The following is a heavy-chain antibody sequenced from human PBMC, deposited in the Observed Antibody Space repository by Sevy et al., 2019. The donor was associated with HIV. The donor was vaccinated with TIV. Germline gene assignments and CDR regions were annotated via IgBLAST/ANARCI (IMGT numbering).Heavy chain of an antibody. J-gene: IGHJ4*02. CDR1: GHTLTALS. Sequence: ASVKVSCKVSGHTLTALSIHWVRQAPGKGLEWMGGFDPEGGETFYAQTFQGRVTMTEDTSTDTAYMDLSSLTSEDTAVYYCARDRNYYGSGRSFDSWGQGTLVTVSS. D-gene: IGHD3-10*01. CDR2: FDPEGGET. V-gene: IGHV1-24*01. CDR3: ARDRNYYGSGRSFDS.